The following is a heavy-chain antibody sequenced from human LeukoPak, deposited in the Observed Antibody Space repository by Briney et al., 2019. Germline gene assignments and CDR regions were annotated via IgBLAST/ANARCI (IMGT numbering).Heavy chain of an antibody. CDR3: ARATVPWELLKEPFDY. J-gene: IGHJ4*02. Sequence: GGSLRLSCAASGFTFSNYAMTWVRQAPGKGLEWVSSSSGSESSTYYADSVKGRFTISRDNSKNTLYLQMNSLRAEDTAVYYCARATVPWELLKEPFDYWGQGTPVTVSS. CDR1: GFTFSNYA. CDR2: SSGSESST. D-gene: IGHD1-26*01. V-gene: IGHV3-23*01.